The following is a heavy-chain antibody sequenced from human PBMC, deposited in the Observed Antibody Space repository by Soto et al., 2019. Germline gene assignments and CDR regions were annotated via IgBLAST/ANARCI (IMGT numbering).Heavy chain of an antibody. CDR2: IKQDGSER. J-gene: IGHJ5*02. V-gene: IGHV3-7*01. CDR3: ASIAH. Sequence: PXGSLRLSCVVSGMSFSKFWMTWVRQAPGKGLEWVANIKQDGSERLYVDSVKGRFTISRDNARNSLYLQMDSLRVDDTAVYYCASIAHWGQGTLVTVSS. CDR1: GMSFSKFW.